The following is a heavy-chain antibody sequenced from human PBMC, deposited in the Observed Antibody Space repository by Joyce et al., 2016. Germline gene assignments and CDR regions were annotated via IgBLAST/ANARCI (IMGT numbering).Heavy chain of an antibody. V-gene: IGHV3-21*01. Sequence: EVQLVESGGGLVKPGESLRLSCTASGFIFRSYSMTWVRQAPGRGLGWVSAVSRENTYKFHADSVKGRFTSSRDNARNSLYLQMNSLRAEDTAVYYCARDVLTTVTKAYGYWGQGTLVAVSS. CDR3: ARDVLTTVTKAYGY. J-gene: IGHJ4*02. CDR2: VSRENTYK. D-gene: IGHD4-11*01. CDR1: GFIFRSYS.